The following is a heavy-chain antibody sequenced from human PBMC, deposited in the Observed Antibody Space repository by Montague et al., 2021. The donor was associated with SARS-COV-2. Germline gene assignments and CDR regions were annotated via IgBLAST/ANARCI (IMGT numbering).Heavy chain of an antibody. D-gene: IGHD3-16*01. CDR2: IRSDGSAT. Sequence: SLRLSCAASGFTFSAYWMSWLRQAPGKGLVWVSRIRSDGSATKYADSVKGRFTISRDNAKNTLYLQMNSLRVEGTGVYYCAKSDYFDPWGQGTLVTVSS. CDR1: GFTFSAYW. V-gene: IGHV3-74*03. CDR3: AKSDYFDP. J-gene: IGHJ5*02.